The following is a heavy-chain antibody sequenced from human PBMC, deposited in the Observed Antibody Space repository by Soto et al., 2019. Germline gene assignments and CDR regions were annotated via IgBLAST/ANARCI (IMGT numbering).Heavy chain of an antibody. Sequence: QVQLVQSGAEVKKPGSSVKVSCKASGGTFSSYTISWVRQAPGQGLEWMGRIIPILGIANYAQKFQGRVTITADKSTSTAYMELSSLRSEDTAVYYCARSRNYYDSSGYRPYYYYGMDVWGQGTTVTVSS. D-gene: IGHD3-22*01. J-gene: IGHJ6*02. CDR1: GGTFSSYT. CDR2: IIPILGIA. V-gene: IGHV1-69*02. CDR3: ARSRNYYDSSGYRPYYYYGMDV.